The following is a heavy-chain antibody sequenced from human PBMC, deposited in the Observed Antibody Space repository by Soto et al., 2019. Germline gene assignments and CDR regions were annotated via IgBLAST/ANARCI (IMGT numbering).Heavy chain of an antibody. CDR3: ARVIPGAEAWFDP. J-gene: IGHJ5*02. Sequence: QGQLVQSGAEVKKPGASVKVSCTASGNTFTNFGVTWVRQAPGQGLEWMGWISAYTDDPNYAQKFQGRVTMTIDTATSTAYLDLRSLTSADTAVYYCARVIPGAEAWFDPWGQGTLVTVSS. CDR2: ISAYTDDP. V-gene: IGHV1-18*01. D-gene: IGHD2-2*01. CDR1: GNTFTNFG.